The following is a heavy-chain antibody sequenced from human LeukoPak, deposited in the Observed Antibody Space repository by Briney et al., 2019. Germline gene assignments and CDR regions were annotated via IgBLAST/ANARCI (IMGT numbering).Heavy chain of an antibody. CDR3: ASPYSSSWYYFDY. D-gene: IGHD6-13*01. V-gene: IGHV3-66*01. Sequence: QPGGSLRLSCSASGFTVSSNYMSWVRQAPGKGLEWVSVIYGGGSTYYADSVKGRFTISRDNSKNTLYLQMNRLRAEDTAVYYCASPYSSSWYYFDYWGQGTLGTVSS. CDR2: IYGGGST. CDR1: GFTVSSNY. J-gene: IGHJ4*02.